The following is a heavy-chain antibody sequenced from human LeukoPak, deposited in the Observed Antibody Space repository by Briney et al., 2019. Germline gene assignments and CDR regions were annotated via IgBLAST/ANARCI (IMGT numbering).Heavy chain of an antibody. CDR3: VKGVWFGEDYYGMDV. CDR2: IRSNGGST. J-gene: IGHJ6*04. Sequence: GGSLRLSCSASGFTFSSYAMHWVRQAPGKGLEYVSAIRSNGGSTYYADSVKGRFTISRDNSKNTLYLQMSSLRAEDTAVYYCVKGVWFGEDYYGMDVWGKGTTVTVSS. D-gene: IGHD3-10*01. V-gene: IGHV3-64D*06. CDR1: GFTFSSYA.